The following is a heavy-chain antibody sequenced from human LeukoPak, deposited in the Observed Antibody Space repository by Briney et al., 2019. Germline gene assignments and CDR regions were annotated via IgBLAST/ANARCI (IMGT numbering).Heavy chain of an antibody. CDR1: GYSISSGYY. CDR2: IYHSGST. V-gene: IGHV4-38-2*02. CDR3: ARGIWKLERWLQLPRYFDL. D-gene: IGHD5-24*01. J-gene: IGHJ2*01. Sequence: SETLSLTCTVSGYSISSGYYWGWIRQPPGKGLEWIGSIYHSGSTYYNPSLKSRVTISVDTSKNQFSLKLSSVTAADTAVYYCARGIWKLERWLQLPRYFDLWGRGTLVTVSS.